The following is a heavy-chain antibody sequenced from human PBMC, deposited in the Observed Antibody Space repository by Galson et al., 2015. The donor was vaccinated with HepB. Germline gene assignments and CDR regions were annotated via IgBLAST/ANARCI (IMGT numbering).Heavy chain of an antibody. Sequence: SLRLSCAASGFTFKSYAMHWVRQAPDKGLDWVAVIWFDGRKTYYGDSVQGRFTVSRDNSKNTVYLQMSSLRVEDTAVYYCARDASGVVPAPMSYMDVWGKGTTVTVSS. CDR3: ARDASGVVPAPMSYMDV. J-gene: IGHJ6*03. V-gene: IGHV3-33*01. CDR2: IWFDGRKT. CDR1: GFTFKSYA. D-gene: IGHD3-10*01.